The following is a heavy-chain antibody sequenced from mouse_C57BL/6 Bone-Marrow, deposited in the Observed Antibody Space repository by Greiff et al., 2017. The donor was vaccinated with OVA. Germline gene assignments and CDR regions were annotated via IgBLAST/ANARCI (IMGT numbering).Heavy chain of an antibody. CDR1: GYTFTSYW. V-gene: IGHV1-64*01. D-gene: IGHD2-5*01. Sequence: VQLQQPGAELVKPGASVKLSCKASGYTFTSYWMHWVKQRPGQGLEWIGMIHPNSGSTNYNEKFKSKATLTVDKSSSTAYMQLSSLTSEDSAVYYCARDSNPGYWYFDVWGTGTTVTVSS. CDR2: IHPNSGST. J-gene: IGHJ1*03. CDR3: ARDSNPGYWYFDV.